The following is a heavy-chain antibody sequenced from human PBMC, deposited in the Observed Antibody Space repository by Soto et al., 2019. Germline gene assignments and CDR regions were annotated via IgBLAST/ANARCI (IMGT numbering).Heavy chain of an antibody. V-gene: IGHV3-30*04. CDR1: GFTFISYA. J-gene: IGHJ4*02. Sequence: QVQLVESGGGVVQPGRSLRLSCAASGFTFISYAMHWVRQAPGKGLEWVAVISNDGRDKYHADSVKGRFTISRDNSKNTLYLQMNSLRPEDTAVYYCARDLDKGAAGYYFDYWGQGTLVTVSS. D-gene: IGHD6-13*01. CDR3: ARDLDKGAAGYYFDY. CDR2: ISNDGRDK.